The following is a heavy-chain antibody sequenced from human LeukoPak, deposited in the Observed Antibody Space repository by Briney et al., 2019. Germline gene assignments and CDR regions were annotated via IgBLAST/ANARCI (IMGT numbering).Heavy chain of an antibody. CDR1: GGSISSSSYY. Sequence: KSSETLSLTCTVSGGSISSSSYYWGWIRQPPGKGLEWIGSIYYSGSTYYNPSLKSRVTISVDTSKNQFSLKLSSVTAADTAVYYCARPHWGDGYSLWGQGTLVTVSS. CDR3: ARPHWGDGYSL. J-gene: IGHJ4*02. V-gene: IGHV4-39*01. CDR2: IYYSGST. D-gene: IGHD5-24*01.